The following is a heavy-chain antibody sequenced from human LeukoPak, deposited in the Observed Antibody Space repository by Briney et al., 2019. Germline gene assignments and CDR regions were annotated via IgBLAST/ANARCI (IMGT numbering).Heavy chain of an antibody. D-gene: IGHD5-12*01. CDR1: GFTFSSYA. CDR3: AKEVATISSYGLYYYYYYGIDV. J-gene: IGHJ6*02. Sequence: GGSLRLSCAASGFTFSSYAMSWVRQTPGKGLEWVSGISWNSGSIGYADSVKGRFTISRDNSKNTLYLQMNSLRAEDTAVYYCAKEVATISSYGLYYYYYYGIDVWGQGTTVTVSS. CDR2: ISWNSGSI. V-gene: IGHV3-23*01.